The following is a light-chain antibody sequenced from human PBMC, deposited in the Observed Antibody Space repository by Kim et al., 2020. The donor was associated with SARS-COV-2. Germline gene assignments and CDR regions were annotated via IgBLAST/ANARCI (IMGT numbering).Light chain of an antibody. CDR1: QNVLHSSNNKNY. CDR2: WAS. CDR3: QQYYSSPLT. J-gene: IGKJ1*01. V-gene: IGKV4-1*01. Sequence: DIVMTQSPDSLAVSLGERATINCKSSQNVLHSSNNKNYLAWYQQKPGQPPKLLIYWASTRESGVPDRFSGSGSGTDFTLTISSLQAEDMAVYYCQQYYSSPLTFGQGTKVEI.